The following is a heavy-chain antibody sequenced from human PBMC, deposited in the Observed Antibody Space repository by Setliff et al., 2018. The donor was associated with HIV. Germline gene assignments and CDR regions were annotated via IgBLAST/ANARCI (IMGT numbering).Heavy chain of an antibody. CDR2: IYISGTT. CDR3: AREHCSGGSCNGFDI. D-gene: IGHD2-15*01. Sequence: SETLSLTCTVSGGSISTSYWNWIRQPPGKGLEWIAYIYISGTTKYNPSLKSRVTISLDTSRNQFSLKLGSVTAADTAMYYCAREHCSGGSCNGFDIWGQGTRGTVS. V-gene: IGHV4-4*09. J-gene: IGHJ3*02. CDR1: GGSISTSY.